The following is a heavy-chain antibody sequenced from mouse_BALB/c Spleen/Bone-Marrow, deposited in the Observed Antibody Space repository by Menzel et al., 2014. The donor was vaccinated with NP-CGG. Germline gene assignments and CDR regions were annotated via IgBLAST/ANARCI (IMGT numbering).Heavy chain of an antibody. Sequence: EVQLVESGAELVKPGASVKLSCAASGFNIKDTYMHWVKRRPEQGLEWIGRIDPANGNTKYDPKFQGKATITADTSSNTAYLQLSSLTSEDTAVYYCARGGTTATWYFDVWGAGTTVAVSS. D-gene: IGHD1-2*01. CDR1: GFNIKDTY. J-gene: IGHJ1*01. CDR2: IDPANGNT. CDR3: ARGGTTATWYFDV. V-gene: IGHV14-3*02.